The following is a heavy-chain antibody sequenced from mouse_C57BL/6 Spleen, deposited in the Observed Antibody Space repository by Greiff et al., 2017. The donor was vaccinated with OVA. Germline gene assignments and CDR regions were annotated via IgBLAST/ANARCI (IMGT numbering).Heavy chain of an antibody. D-gene: IGHD4-1*01. CDR3: ARGNWAYYFDY. CDR1: GYTFTGYW. CDR2: IFPGSGST. Sequence: QVHLQQSGAELMKPGASVKLSCKASGYTFTGYWIEWVKQRPGHGLEWIGVIFPGSGSTNYNEKFKGKATFTADTSSNTAYMQLSSLTSEDSAIYYCARGNWAYYFDYWGQGTTLTVSS. V-gene: IGHV1-9*01. J-gene: IGHJ2*01.